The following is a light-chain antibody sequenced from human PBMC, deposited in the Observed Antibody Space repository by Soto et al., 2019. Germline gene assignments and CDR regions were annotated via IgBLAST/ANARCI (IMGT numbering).Light chain of an antibody. CDR1: QSVNSN. CDR2: GTS. Sequence: EIVMTQSPATLPLSPGERATLSCRASQSVNSNLAWYQQKAAQAPRLLIYGTSTRATGIPARFSGSGSGTDFTLTISSLQFEDFAVYYCQQYNNWPRTFGQGTKVEIK. J-gene: IGKJ1*01. CDR3: QQYNNWPRT. V-gene: IGKV3-15*01.